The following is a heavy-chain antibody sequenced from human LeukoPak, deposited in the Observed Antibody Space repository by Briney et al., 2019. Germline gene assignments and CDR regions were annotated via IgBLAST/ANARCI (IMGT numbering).Heavy chain of an antibody. Sequence: SETLSLTCTVSGGSISSYYWSWIRQPPGKGLEWIGYIYYSGSTNYNPSLKSRVTISLDTSKNQFSLKLSSVTAADTAIYYCARDFSSSSTVYYYYYMDVWGKGTTVTVSS. J-gene: IGHJ6*03. D-gene: IGHD6-6*01. CDR2: IYYSGST. CDR1: GGSISSYY. CDR3: ARDFSSSSTVYYYYYMDV. V-gene: IGHV4-59*12.